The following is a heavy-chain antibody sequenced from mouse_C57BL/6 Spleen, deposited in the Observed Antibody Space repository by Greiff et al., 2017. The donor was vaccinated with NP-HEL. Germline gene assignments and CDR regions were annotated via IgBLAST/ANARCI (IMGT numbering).Heavy chain of an antibody. V-gene: IGHV2-5*01. Sequence: VQLQQSGPGLVQPSPSLSITCTVSGFSLTSYGVHWVRQSPGQGLEWLGVIWSGGSTAYYAAFMSSLAITKDKSKSQVFFKMNSLQADDTAIYYCASCSSGYWYFDVWGTGTTVTVSS. CDR2: IWSGGST. D-gene: IGHD3-2*02. J-gene: IGHJ1*03. CDR1: GFSLTSYG. CDR3: ASCSSGYWYFDV.